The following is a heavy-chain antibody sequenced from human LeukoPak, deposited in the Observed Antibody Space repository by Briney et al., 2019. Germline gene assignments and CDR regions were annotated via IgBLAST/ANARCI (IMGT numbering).Heavy chain of an antibody. Sequence: GGSLRLSCAASGFTFTNYWMSWVRQAPGKGLEWMANIKKDGSSKYYVDSVKGRFTVSRDNADNSLYLQMNGLRAEDKAVYYCARGSGIYTIFFDYWGQGRLVTVSS. V-gene: IGHV3-7*01. CDR1: GFTFTNYW. J-gene: IGHJ4*02. CDR2: IKKDGSSK. CDR3: ARGSGIYTIFFDY. D-gene: IGHD3-10*01.